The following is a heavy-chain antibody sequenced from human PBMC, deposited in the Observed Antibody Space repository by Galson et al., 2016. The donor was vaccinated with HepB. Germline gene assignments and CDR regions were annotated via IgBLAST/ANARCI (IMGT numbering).Heavy chain of an antibody. CDR3: ARSGANSVYGGRVIEYYYYYGMDV. V-gene: IGHV3-21*01. CDR2: ITSSSGYI. Sequence: SLRLSCAASGFTFSGYTMNWVRQTPEKGLEWVSSITSSSGYIYYADSLKGRFTISRDNAKNSLYLQMNSLRAEDTAVYYCARSGANSVYGGRVIEYYYYYGMDVWGRGTTVTVSS. J-gene: IGHJ6*02. D-gene: IGHD2-8*01. CDR1: GFTFSGYT.